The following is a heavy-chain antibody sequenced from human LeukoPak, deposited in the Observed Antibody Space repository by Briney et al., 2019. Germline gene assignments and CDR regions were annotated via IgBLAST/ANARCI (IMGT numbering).Heavy chain of an antibody. J-gene: IGHJ6*03. Sequence: AETLSLSCTASGGSLSSYYLSWIRQPPGKGLEWIAYIYCSGSTNYKSSLERGGSISVDTSKKQFSPKLSSVTAADTAVYYCARTTEGGYSYGYFYYYYMDVWGKGTTVTISS. CDR1: GGSLSSYY. CDR3: ARTTEGGYSYGYFYYYYMDV. V-gene: IGHV4-59*01. CDR2: IYCSGST. D-gene: IGHD5-18*01.